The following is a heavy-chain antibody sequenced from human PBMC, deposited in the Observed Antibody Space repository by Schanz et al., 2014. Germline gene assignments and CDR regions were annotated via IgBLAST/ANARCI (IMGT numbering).Heavy chain of an antibody. CDR1: GFSFSDYY. Sequence: QVQLVESGGGVVQPGRSLRLSCAASGFSFSDYYMSWIRQAPGKGLEWVSAISGSGGSTYYADSVKGRFTISRDNAKNSLFLQMNSLRPEDTAVYYCARGRVLESWGQGTLVNVSS. D-gene: IGHD1-1*01. CDR3: ARGRVLES. CDR2: ISGSGGST. V-gene: IGHV3-11*04. J-gene: IGHJ5*02.